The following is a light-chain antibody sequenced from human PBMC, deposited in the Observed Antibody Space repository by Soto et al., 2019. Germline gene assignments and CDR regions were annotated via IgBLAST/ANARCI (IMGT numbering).Light chain of an antibody. J-gene: IGKJ1*01. V-gene: IGKV3-20*01. CDR2: GAS. CDR1: QSVSRNY. CDR3: QNYDTSPT. Sequence: EIVLTQSPGTLSLSAEERATLSCRASQSVSRNYLAWYQHKPGQAPTALIYGASNRATGVPDRFSGSGSGTDFTLTISRLEPEDFAVYYCQNYDTSPTFGQGTK.